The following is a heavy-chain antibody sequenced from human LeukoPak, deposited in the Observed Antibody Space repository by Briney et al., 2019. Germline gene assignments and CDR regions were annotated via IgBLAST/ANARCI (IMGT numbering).Heavy chain of an antibody. J-gene: IGHJ4*02. CDR1: GFTFSSHG. D-gene: IGHD3-22*01. CDR2: VSSGSITL. CDR3: APNPSPLITMTY. V-gene: IGHV3-48*04. Sequence: GGSLRLSCAASGFTFSSHGMNWVRQAPGKGLEWVSYVSSGSITLYYADSVKGRFTISRDNAKNSLYLQMNSLRAEDTAVYYCAPNPSPLITMTYWGQGTLVTVSS.